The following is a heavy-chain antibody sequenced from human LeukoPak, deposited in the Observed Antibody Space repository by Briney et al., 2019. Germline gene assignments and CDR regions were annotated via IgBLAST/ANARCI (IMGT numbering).Heavy chain of an antibody. V-gene: IGHV3-7*01. Sequence: GGSLRLSCAASGFTFRNYWMSWVRQAPGKGLEWVANIKQAASERHYVDSVKGRFTISRDDATNSLYLQMTSLGVEDTAVYYCARYDGSVRPFEYWGQGTLVTVSS. CDR3: ARYDGSVRPFEY. CDR2: IKQAASER. D-gene: IGHD3-3*01. J-gene: IGHJ4*02. CDR1: GFTFRNYW.